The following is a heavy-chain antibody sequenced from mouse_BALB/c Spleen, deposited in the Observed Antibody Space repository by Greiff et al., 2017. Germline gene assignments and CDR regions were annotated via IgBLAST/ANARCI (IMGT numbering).Heavy chain of an antibody. Sequence: EVQLQQSGAELVRSGASVKLSCTASGFNIKDYYMHWVKQRPEQGLEWIGWIDPENGDTEYAPKFQGKATMTADTSSNTAYLQLSSLTSEDTAVYYGNEGGNYAMDYWGQGTSVTVSS. J-gene: IGHJ4*01. CDR3: NEGGNYAMDY. CDR1: GFNIKDYY. V-gene: IGHV14-4*02. CDR2: IDPENGDT.